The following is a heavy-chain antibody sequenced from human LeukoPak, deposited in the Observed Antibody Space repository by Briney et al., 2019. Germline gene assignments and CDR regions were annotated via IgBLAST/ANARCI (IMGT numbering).Heavy chain of an antibody. CDR2: IKKDGNEK. CDR1: GFTFSSDW. V-gene: IGHV3-7*01. J-gene: IGHJ4*02. Sequence: GGSLRLSCAASGFTFSSDWMSWVRQAPGKGLEWVANIKKDGNEKYYVDSVKGRFTISRDNAKSSLYLQMNSLRAEDTAVYYCARGAGSLTIFGVVTYLDYWGQGTLVTVSS. CDR3: ARGAGSLTIFGVVTYLDY. D-gene: IGHD3-3*01.